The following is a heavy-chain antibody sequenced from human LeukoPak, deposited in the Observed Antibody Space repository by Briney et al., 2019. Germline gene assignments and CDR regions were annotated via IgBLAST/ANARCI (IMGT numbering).Heavy chain of an antibody. V-gene: IGHV3-30*14. D-gene: IGHD6-19*01. Sequence: GGSLRLSCAASGFTFSSYAMHWVREAPGKGLEWVAVISYDGSNKYYADYVKGRFTSSRVNSKDALYLQMNSRRVEDTAVYSCARDGAVAGIYYYLDYWGQGALVTVSS. J-gene: IGHJ4*02. CDR3: ARDGAVAGIYYYLDY. CDR2: ISYDGSNK. CDR1: GFTFSSYA.